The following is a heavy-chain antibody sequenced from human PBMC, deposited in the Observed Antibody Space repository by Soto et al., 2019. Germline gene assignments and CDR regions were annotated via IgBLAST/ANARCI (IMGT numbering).Heavy chain of an antibody. V-gene: IGHV3-30*18. CDR2: MSWDGSDE. D-gene: IGHD2-15*01. Sequence: QVQLVESGGGVVQPGRSLRLSCAASGFTFSSYGMHWVRQAPGKGLEWVAVMSWDGSDEFYEETVKGRFTVSRDNSRNALYLQMIGLRPEDTAVYYCAKEGCSGGICYGFDYWGQGTLVTVSS. CDR1: GFTFSSYG. CDR3: AKEGCSGGICYGFDY. J-gene: IGHJ4*02.